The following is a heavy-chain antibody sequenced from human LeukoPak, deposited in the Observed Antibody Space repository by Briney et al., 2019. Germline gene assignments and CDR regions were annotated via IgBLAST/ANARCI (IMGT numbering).Heavy chain of an antibody. CDR3: AIQKSYYFDY. Sequence: GGSLRLSCVASGFTFSSYAMSWVRQAPGKGLEWVSGICSSDNSRYYADSVKGRFTISRDNSKNTLYLQMNSLRADDTAVFYCAIQKSYYFDYWGQGALVTVSS. J-gene: IGHJ4*02. CDR1: GFTFSSYA. CDR2: ICSSDNSR. V-gene: IGHV3-23*01.